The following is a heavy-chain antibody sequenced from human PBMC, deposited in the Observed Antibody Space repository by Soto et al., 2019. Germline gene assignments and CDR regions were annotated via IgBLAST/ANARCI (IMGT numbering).Heavy chain of an antibody. D-gene: IGHD6-19*01. CDR1: EFMFRSYW. CDR3: ARGAGGWNYYYAMDV. J-gene: IGHJ6*02. V-gene: IGHV3-7*03. CDR2: INQDGSDN. Sequence: EVHLVESGGGLVQPGGSLRLSCAPSEFMFRSYWMTWVRQAPGKGLEWVANINQDGSDNLFADSVKGRFTISRDNAQKSVYLQMNSLRAEDTAVYYCARGAGGWNYYYAMDVWGQGTTVTVS.